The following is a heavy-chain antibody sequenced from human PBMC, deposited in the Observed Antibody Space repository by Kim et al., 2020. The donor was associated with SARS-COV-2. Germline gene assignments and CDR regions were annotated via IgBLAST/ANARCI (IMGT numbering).Heavy chain of an antibody. Sequence: YADSVKGRFNISTDNSRNVLFLQLNSLRAEETAVYYCAKHRPYLLFGAVWGQGPRVTVSS. J-gene: IGHJ4*02. CDR3: AKHRPYLLFGAV. V-gene: IGHV3-23*01. D-gene: IGHD3-10*01.